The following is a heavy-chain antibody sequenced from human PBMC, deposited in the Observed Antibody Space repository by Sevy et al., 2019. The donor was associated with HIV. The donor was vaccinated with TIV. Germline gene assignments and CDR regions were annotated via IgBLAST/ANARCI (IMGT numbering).Heavy chain of an antibody. V-gene: IGHV3-23*01. J-gene: IGHJ4*02. CDR2: LSFGCGKI. CDR1: GFAFYEYS. CDR3: AREGCSRPHDY. D-gene: IGHD2-8*01. Sequence: GGCLRLSCAASGFAFYEYSMSWIRQAPGKGLEWIATLSFGCGKINYADSVKGRFTISRDNSKNSFYLQMDNLRVEDTALYYRAREGCSRPHDYWGQGTRVTVSS.